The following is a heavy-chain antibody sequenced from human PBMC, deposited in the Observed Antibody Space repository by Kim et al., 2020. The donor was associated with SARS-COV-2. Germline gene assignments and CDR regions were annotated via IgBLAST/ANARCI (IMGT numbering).Heavy chain of an antibody. J-gene: IGHJ4*02. CDR2: ISSSSSYI. D-gene: IGHD4-17*01. CDR1: GFTFSSYS. Sequence: GGSLRLSCAASGFTFSSYSMNWVRQAPGKGLEWVSSISSSSSYIYYADSVKGRFTISRDNAKNSLYLQMNSLRAEDTAVYYCARDSELYDYGDFLDYWGQGTLVTVSS. V-gene: IGHV3-21*01. CDR3: ARDSELYDYGDFLDY.